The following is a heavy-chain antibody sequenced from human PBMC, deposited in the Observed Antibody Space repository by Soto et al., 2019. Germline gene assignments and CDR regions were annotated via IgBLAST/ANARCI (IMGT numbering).Heavy chain of an antibody. V-gene: IGHV3-23*01. J-gene: IGHJ6*03. Sequence: GGSLRLSCAASVFTFSSYAMSWVRQAPGKGLEWVSAISGSGSSTYYADSVKGRFTISRDSSKNTLYLQMNSLGAEDTAVYYCAKCFSIFGVASYMDVWGKGTTVTVSS. D-gene: IGHD3-3*01. CDR2: ISGSGSST. CDR3: AKCFSIFGVASYMDV. CDR1: VFTFSSYA.